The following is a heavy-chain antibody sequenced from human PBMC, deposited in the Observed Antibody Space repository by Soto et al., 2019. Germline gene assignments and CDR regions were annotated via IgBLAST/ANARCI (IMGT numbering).Heavy chain of an antibody. CDR1: GYTFTSYG. J-gene: IGHJ3*02. Sequence: QVQLVQSGAEVKKPGASVKVSCKASGYTFTSYGISWVRQAPGQGLEWMGWISAYNGNTKYAQKPQGRVTMTKEKSTSTAELELRSLRSDDTAVYYCAGEYSSSWGGAFDIWGQGTMVTVSS. V-gene: IGHV1-18*01. CDR2: ISAYNGNT. CDR3: AGEYSSSWGGAFDI. D-gene: IGHD6-13*01.